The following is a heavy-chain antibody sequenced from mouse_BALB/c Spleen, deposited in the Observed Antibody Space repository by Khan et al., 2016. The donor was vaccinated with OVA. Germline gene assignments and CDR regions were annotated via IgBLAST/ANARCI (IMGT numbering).Heavy chain of an antibody. CDR3: ARPHYYGSNCYFAY. CDR2: ISTGGGST. D-gene: IGHD1-1*01. V-gene: IGHV5-12-1*01. CDR1: GFAFSSYD. J-gene: IGHJ2*01. Sequence: EVELVESGGGLVKPGGSLKLSCAASGFAFSSYDMSWVRQTPEKRLEWVAYISTGGGSTYYPDTEKGRSTISRDNAKNTLYLPMSSLKSEDTAVYYCARPHYYGSNCYFAYWGQGTTLTVSS.